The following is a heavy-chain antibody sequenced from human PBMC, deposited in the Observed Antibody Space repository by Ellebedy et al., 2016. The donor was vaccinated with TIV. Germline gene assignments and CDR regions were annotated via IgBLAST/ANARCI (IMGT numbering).Heavy chain of an antibody. Sequence: GESLKISXAASGFTFNSYTMNWVRQAPGKGLEWVSSISSSGSYIYYADSVRGRFTISRDNAKNSLYLQMNSLRAEDTAVYYCAKEGRRNYDTSGYPYYFDYWGQGILVTVSS. D-gene: IGHD3-22*01. V-gene: IGHV3-21*04. CDR2: ISSSGSYI. J-gene: IGHJ4*02. CDR1: GFTFNSYT. CDR3: AKEGRRNYDTSGYPYYFDY.